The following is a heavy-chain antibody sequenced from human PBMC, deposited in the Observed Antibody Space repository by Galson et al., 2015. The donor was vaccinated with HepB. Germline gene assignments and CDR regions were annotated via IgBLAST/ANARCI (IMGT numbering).Heavy chain of an antibody. CDR3: ARVGCKNGVCDFPYYGMDV. CDR2: ISSSSSII. CDR1: GFTFSDYN. J-gene: IGHJ6*02. V-gene: IGHV3-48*01. Sequence: SLRLSCAASGFTFSDYNMSWVRQAPGKGLEWVSDISSSSSIIDYADSVRGRFTISRDNAENSVYLQMNTLGVEDTAVYYCARVGCKNGVCDFPYYGMDVWGQGTPVIVSS. D-gene: IGHD2-8*01.